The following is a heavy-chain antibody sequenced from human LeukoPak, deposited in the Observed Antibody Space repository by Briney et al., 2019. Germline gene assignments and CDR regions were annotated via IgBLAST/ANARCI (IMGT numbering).Heavy chain of an antibody. D-gene: IGHD6-6*01. J-gene: IGHJ4*02. CDR1: GFTFNTYA. CDR2: ISGSGGST. CDR3: ALTSSLHTYIAAEPFDY. Sequence: PGGSLRLSCAASGFTFNTYAMSWVRQAPGKGLEWVSAISGSGGSTYYADSVKGRFTISRDNSKNTLYLQMNSLRAEDTAVYYCALTSSLHTYIAAEPFDYWGQGTLVTVSS. V-gene: IGHV3-23*01.